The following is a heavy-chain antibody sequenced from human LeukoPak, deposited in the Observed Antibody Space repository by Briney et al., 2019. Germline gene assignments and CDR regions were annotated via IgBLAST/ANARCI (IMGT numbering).Heavy chain of an antibody. CDR3: ARDPQNYDILTGYNTPYDFDY. CDR1: GFTFSSYA. D-gene: IGHD3-9*01. Sequence: GGSLRLSCAASGFTFSSYAMSWVRQAPGKGLEWVSAISGSGGSTYYADSVKGRFTISRDNSKNTLYLQMNSLRADDTAVYYCARDPQNYDILTGYNTPYDFDYWGQGTLVTVSS. V-gene: IGHV3-23*01. CDR2: ISGSGGST. J-gene: IGHJ4*02.